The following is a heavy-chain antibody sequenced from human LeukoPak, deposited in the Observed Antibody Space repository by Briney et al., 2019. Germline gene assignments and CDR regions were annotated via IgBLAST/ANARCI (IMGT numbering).Heavy chain of an antibody. D-gene: IGHD3-10*01. CDR2: SISRSGGVTT. V-gene: IGHV3-15*01. CDR1: GVTFRNAW. Sequence: GGSLSLSCAASGVTFRNAWMTWVRQAPGRGLEWVGRSISRSGGVTTEYAAPVKGRFTISRDDSRNTVYLQMKSLKIEDTAVYYCSAYYNGRGDYWGQGTLVTVSS. J-gene: IGHJ4*02. CDR3: SAYYNGRGDY.